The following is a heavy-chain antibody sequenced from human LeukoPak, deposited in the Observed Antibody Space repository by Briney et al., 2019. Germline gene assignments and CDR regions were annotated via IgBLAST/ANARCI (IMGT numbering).Heavy chain of an antibody. D-gene: IGHD5-12*01. CDR1: GFTFSNCG. CDR2: ISCGGNNK. J-gene: IGHJ3*02. CDR3: ARDKPYPRGPNAFDI. Sequence: GGSLRLSCAASGFTFSNCGMHWVRHAPGKGLEWVAVISCGGNNKYYADSVKGRFTISRDNSKNTLYLQMGSLRAEDMAVYYCARDKPYPRGPNAFDIWGQGTMFTVSS. V-gene: IGHV3-30*03.